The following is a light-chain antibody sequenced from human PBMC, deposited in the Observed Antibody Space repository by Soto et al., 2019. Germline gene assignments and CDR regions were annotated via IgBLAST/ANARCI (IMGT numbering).Light chain of an antibody. V-gene: IGKV3-20*01. CDR1: QSVSKY. J-gene: IGKJ1*01. Sequence: VLTQSPGTLALSPGEGATLSCRASQSVSKYLAWYQQKPGQAPRLLIYGASSRATGIPDSFRGSGSGTDFTLTISRLEPEDFAVYYCQQYGGSPQTFGQGTKVEIK. CDR3: QQYGGSPQT. CDR2: GAS.